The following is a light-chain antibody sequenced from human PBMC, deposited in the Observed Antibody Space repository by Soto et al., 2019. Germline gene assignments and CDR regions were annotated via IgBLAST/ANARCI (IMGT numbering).Light chain of an antibody. J-gene: IGKJ4*01. Sequence: DIQLTQSPSFLSASVGDRVTITCRASQGISNYLAWYEQKPGKAPKLLISAASTLQTGVPSRFSGSGSGTEFTLTIRALQPEDCATYYCQQLISYPLNFGGGTKVDIK. CDR1: QGISNY. CDR2: AAS. CDR3: QQLISYPLN. V-gene: IGKV1-9*01.